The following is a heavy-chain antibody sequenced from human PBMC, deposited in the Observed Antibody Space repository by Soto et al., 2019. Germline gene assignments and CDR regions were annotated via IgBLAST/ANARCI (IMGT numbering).Heavy chain of an antibody. CDR2: IIPIFGTA. CDR3: ARSPKPPQFQHYYYYGMDV. V-gene: IGHV1-69*12. Sequence: QVQLVQSGAEVKKPGSSVKVSCTASGGTFSSYAISWVRQAPGQGLEWMGGIIPIFGTANYAQKFQGRVTITADESTSTADMELSSLRSEDTAVYYCARSPKPPQFQHYYYYGMDVWGQGTTVTVSS. J-gene: IGHJ6*02. D-gene: IGHD2-2*01. CDR1: GGTFSSYA.